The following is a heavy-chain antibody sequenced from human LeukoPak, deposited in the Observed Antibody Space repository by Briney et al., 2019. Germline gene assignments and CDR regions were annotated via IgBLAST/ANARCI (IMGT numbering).Heavy chain of an antibody. CDR3: VKDTCSSTSCYRFGY. J-gene: IGHJ4*02. CDR1: GFTFSSYA. V-gene: IGHV3-64D*06. CDR2: ISSNGGST. D-gene: IGHD2-2*01. Sequence: PGGSLRLSCSASGFTFSSYAMHWVRQAPGKGLEYVSAISSNGGSTYYADSVKGRFTISRDNSKNTLYLQMSSLRAEDTAVYYCVKDTCSSTSCYRFGYWGQGTLVTVSS.